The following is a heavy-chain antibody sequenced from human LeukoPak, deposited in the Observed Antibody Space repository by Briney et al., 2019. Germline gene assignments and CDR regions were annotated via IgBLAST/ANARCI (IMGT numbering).Heavy chain of an antibody. CDR2: INHSGST. CDR1: GGSFSGYY. V-gene: IGHV4-34*01. J-gene: IGHJ4*02. Sequence: SETLSLTCAVYGGSFSGYYWSWIRQPPGKGREWIGEINHSGSTNYNPSLKIRVTISVDTSKNQFSLKLSSVTAADTAVYYCAGGYSYGYYFDYWGQGTLVTVSS. D-gene: IGHD5-18*01. CDR3: AGGYSYGYYFDY.